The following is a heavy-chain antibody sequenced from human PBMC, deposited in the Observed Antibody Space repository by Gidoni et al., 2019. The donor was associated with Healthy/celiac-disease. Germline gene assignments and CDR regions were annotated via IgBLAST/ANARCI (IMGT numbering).Heavy chain of an antibody. Sequence: EVQLVESGGGLVQPGGSLRPSCAASGFPFSSYWMHWVGQAPGKGLGWVSRINSDGSNTSYANSVKGRFTISRDNAKNTLYLQMNSLRAEDTAVYYCASIQLDAFDIWGQGTMVTVSS. CDR1: GFPFSSYW. V-gene: IGHV3-74*01. CDR2: INSDGSNT. D-gene: IGHD5-18*01. CDR3: ASIQLDAFDI. J-gene: IGHJ3*02.